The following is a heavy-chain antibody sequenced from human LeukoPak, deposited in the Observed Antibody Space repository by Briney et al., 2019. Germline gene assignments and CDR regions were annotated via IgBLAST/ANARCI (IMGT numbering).Heavy chain of an antibody. CDR1: GSIFTSYW. J-gene: IGHJ4*02. Sequence: GASLQISCKGSGSIFTSYWIGWVRQMPGKGLEWMGIIYPGDSDTRYSPSFQVQVTISDDKSISTAYLQWSSLKASDTAMYYCARHYSGWYYFDYWGQGTLVTVSS. CDR2: IYPGDSDT. CDR3: ARHYSGWYYFDY. D-gene: IGHD6-19*01. V-gene: IGHV5-51*01.